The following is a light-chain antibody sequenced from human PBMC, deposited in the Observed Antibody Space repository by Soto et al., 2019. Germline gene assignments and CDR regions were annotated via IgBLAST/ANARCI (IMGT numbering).Light chain of an antibody. Sequence: IQMTQSPSTLSASVGDRVTITCRASQSISSWLAWYQQKPGKAPKLLIYKASSLESGVPSRFSGSGSGTEFTLTISSLQPDDFATYYCQQYNSYWYTFGQGTKVDIK. J-gene: IGKJ2*01. CDR2: KAS. CDR1: QSISSW. CDR3: QQYNSYWYT. V-gene: IGKV1-5*03.